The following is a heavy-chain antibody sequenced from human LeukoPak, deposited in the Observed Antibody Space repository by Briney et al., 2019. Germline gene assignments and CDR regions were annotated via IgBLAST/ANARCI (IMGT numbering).Heavy chain of an antibody. J-gene: IGHJ4*02. V-gene: IGHV4-34*01. CDR3: AREKGLYYYDSSGYYPSRYYFGY. CDR1: GGSISGYY. CDR2: INHSGST. Sequence: SETLSLTCTVSGGSISGYYWSWIRQPPGKGLEWIGEINHSGSTNYNPSLKSRVTISVDTSKNQFSLKLSSVTAADTAVYYCAREKGLYYYDSSGYYPSRYYFGYWGQGTLVTVSS. D-gene: IGHD3-22*01.